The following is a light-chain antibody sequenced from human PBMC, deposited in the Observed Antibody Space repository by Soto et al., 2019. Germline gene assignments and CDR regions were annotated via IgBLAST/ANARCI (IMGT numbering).Light chain of an antibody. CDR3: QQYGSSRT. CDR2: GAS. J-gene: IGKJ1*01. V-gene: IGKV3-20*01. CDR1: QSVSSSY. Sequence: EIVLTQSPGTLSLSPGERATLSCRASQSVSSSYLAWYQQKPGQAPRLLIYGASSRATGIPDRFRGSGSGTDFSLTISRLEPGVFAVYYCQQYGSSRTFGQGAKVEIK.